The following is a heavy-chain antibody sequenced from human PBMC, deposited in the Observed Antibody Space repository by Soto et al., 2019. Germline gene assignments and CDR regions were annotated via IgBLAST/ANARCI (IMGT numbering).Heavy chain of an antibody. D-gene: IGHD2-8*01. CDR1: GYTFTGYY. CDR3: ARAISLIMAAPAY. J-gene: IGHJ4*02. V-gene: IGHV1-18*04. Sequence: ASVKVSCRASGYTFTGYYMHWVRQAPGQGLEWMGWISPYNGNANYTEKFQGRVSMTTDTSTTTAYMELTSLTSDDTAIYYCARAISLIMAAPAYWGQGTLVTVSS. CDR2: ISPYNGNA.